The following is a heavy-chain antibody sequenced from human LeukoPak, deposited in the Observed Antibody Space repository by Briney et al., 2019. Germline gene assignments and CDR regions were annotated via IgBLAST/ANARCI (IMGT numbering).Heavy chain of an antibody. CDR2: INPNSGGT. D-gene: IGHD5-24*01. V-gene: IGHV1-2*02. Sequence: ASVKVSCKASGYTFTGYYVHWARQAPGQGLEWMGWINPNSGGTNYAQKFQGRVTMTRDTSISTAYIELSRLRSDDTAVYYCARDPKSGDGYNWSFDYWGQGTLVTVSS. CDR1: GYTFTGYY. J-gene: IGHJ4*02. CDR3: ARDPKSGDGYNWSFDY.